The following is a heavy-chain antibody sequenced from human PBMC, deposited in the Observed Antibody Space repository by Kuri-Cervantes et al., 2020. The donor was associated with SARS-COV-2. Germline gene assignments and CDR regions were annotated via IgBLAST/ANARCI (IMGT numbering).Heavy chain of an antibody. D-gene: IGHD2/OR15-2a*01. Sequence: GSLRLSCTVSGGSISSSSYYWGWIRQPPGKGLEWIGSIYYSGSTYYNPSLKSRVTISVDTFKNQFSLKLSSVTAADTAVYYCASFSTRGDPWGQGTLVTVSS. J-gene: IGHJ5*02. CDR1: GGSISSSSYY. CDR3: ASFSTRGDP. CDR2: IYYSGST. V-gene: IGHV4-39*01.